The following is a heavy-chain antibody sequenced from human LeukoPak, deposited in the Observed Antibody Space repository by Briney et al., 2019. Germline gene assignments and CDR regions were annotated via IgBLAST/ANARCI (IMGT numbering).Heavy chain of an antibody. D-gene: IGHD3-10*01. Sequence: GGSLRLSCAASGFTFSSYAMSWVRQAPGKGLEWVSAISGSGGSTYYADSVKGRFTISGDNSKNTLYLQMNSLRAEDTAVYYCAKDRLGESSYFDYWGQGTLVTVSS. CDR1: GFTFSSYA. CDR3: AKDRLGESSYFDY. V-gene: IGHV3-23*01. J-gene: IGHJ4*02. CDR2: ISGSGGST.